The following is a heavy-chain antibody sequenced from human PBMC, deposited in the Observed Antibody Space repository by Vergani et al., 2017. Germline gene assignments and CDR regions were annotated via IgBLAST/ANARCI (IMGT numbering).Heavy chain of an antibody. Sequence: VQLVESGGGLVQPGGSLRLSCAASGFTFSSYGMHWVRQAPGKGLEWVAVIWYDGSNKYYADSVKGRFTISRDNSKNTLYLQMNSLRAEDTAVYYCARGPRLVRGGSYYYYYGMDVWGQGTTVTVSS. V-gene: IGHV3-33*01. D-gene: IGHD3-10*01. CDR1: GFTFSSYG. CDR3: ARGPRLVRGGSYYYYYGMDV. J-gene: IGHJ6*02. CDR2: IWYDGSNK.